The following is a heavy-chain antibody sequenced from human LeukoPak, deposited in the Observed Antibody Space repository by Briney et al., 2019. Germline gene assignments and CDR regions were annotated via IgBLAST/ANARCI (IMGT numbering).Heavy chain of an antibody. V-gene: IGHV1-2*02. CDR2: INPNSGGT. CDR3: ARYSGSPSWYYGMDV. D-gene: IGHD1-26*01. J-gene: IGHJ6*02. Sequence: GASVKVSCKASGGTFSSYYMHWVRQAPGQGLEWMGWINPNSGGTNYAQKFQGRVTMTRDTSISTAYMELSRLRSDDTAVYYCARYSGSPSWYYGMDVWGQGTTVTVSS. CDR1: GGTFSSYY.